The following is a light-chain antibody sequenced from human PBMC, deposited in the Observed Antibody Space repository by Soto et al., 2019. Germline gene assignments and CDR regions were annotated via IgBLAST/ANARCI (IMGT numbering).Light chain of an antibody. J-gene: IGKJ4*01. V-gene: IGKV3-20*01. Sequence: EIVLTQSPGTLSLSPGERATLSCRASQSVDSSYFAWYQHKPGQAPRLLIYATSSRASGIPDRFSGSGSGTDFTLTISSLQPEDFAVYFCQQFGGSPVTFGGGTNVEIK. CDR1: QSVDSSY. CDR2: ATS. CDR3: QQFGGSPVT.